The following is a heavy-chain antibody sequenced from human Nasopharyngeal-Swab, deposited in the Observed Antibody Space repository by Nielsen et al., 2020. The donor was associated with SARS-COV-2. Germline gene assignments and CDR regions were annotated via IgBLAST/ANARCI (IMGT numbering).Heavy chain of an antibody. Sequence: GESLKISCVVSGFTFSSDAMHWVRQAPGKGLEWVAVISYDGSNNYYADSVKGRFTISSDNSKNTLYLQMNSLRAEDTAVYYCARGAPEHIVVVTAKYYYYYMDVWGKGTTVTVSS. CDR2: ISYDGSNN. J-gene: IGHJ6*03. D-gene: IGHD2-21*02. CDR3: ARGAPEHIVVVTAKYYYYYMDV. CDR1: GFTFSSDA. V-gene: IGHV3-30-3*01.